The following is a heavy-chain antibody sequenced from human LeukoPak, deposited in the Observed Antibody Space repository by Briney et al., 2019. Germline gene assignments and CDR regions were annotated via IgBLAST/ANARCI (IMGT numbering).Heavy chain of an antibody. CDR1: GFTFSSYG. CDR3: TRGGGGSFPHY. D-gene: IGHD2-21*01. J-gene: IGHJ4*02. V-gene: IGHV3-33*01. Sequence: GRSLRLSCAASGFTFSSYGMHWVRQAPGKGLEWVAVIWYDGSNKYYADSVKGRFTISRDNSKNTLYLQMNSLRAEDTAVYYCTRGGGGSFPHYWGQGTLVTVSS. CDR2: IWYDGSNK.